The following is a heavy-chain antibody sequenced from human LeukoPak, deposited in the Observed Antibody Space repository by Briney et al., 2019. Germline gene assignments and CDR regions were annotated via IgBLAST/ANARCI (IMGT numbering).Heavy chain of an antibody. V-gene: IGHV3-66*01. D-gene: IGHD6-19*01. CDR1: GFTVSSNY. Sequence: GGSLRLSCAASGFTVSSNYMSWVRQAPGKGLEWDSVMFSGGSTYYADCVIGRFTVSRDNLKNTLYNQMNSLRDEETAMYYCARASGSSGWYGDLDDWGQGTLVTVSS. CDR2: MFSGGST. CDR3: ARASGSSGWYGDLDD. J-gene: IGHJ4*02.